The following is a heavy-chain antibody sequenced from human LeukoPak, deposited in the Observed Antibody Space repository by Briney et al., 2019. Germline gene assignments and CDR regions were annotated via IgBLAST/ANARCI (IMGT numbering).Heavy chain of an antibody. V-gene: IGHV4-39*01. Sequence: SETLSLTCTVSGGSISSSSYYWGWIRQPPGTGLEWIGSIYYSGSTYYYPSLKSRVTISVDTSKNQFSLRLSSVTAADTAVYYCASSYYYDSSGYYHYGMDVWGQGTTVTVSS. J-gene: IGHJ6*02. CDR1: GGSISSSSYY. CDR3: ASSYYYDSSGYYHYGMDV. CDR2: IYYSGST. D-gene: IGHD3-22*01.